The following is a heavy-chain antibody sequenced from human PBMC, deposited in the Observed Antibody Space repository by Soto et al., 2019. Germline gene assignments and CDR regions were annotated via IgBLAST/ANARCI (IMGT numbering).Heavy chain of an antibody. J-gene: IGHJ3*02. CDR2: ISGSGGST. Sequence: EVQLLESGGGLAQPGGSLGLSCAASGFTFNSYAMSWVRQAPGKGLEWVSGISGSGGSTKYADSVKGRFTNSRDNSKNPLFLQMNSLRAEDTAVYYCAKKYYYDASGYYSRDAFDMWGQGTMVTVSS. D-gene: IGHD3-22*01. CDR3: AKKYYYDASGYYSRDAFDM. V-gene: IGHV3-23*01. CDR1: GFTFNSYA.